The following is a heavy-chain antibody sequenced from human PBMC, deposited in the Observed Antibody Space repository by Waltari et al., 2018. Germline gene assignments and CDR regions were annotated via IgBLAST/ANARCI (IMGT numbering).Heavy chain of an antibody. V-gene: IGHV4-61*02. D-gene: IGHD3-10*01. CDR1: GAFLERGRSY. CDR3: ARTLEKTYGGWYFDS. J-gene: IGHJ4*02. CDR2: IYASGST. Sequence: QVQLQESGPGLVKPSQTLSLTCTVSGAFLERGRSYWSWVRQPAGRGLEWIGRIYASGSTNYNPSLKSRVTLSVDTSKNQVSLRLTSVTAADSAVYFCARTLEKTYGGWYFDSWGQGTRVTVSS.